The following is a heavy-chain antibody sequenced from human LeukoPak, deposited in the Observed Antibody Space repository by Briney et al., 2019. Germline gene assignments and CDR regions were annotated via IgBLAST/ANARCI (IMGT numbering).Heavy chain of an antibody. D-gene: IGHD4-17*01. J-gene: IGHJ4*02. CDR2: IHYSGST. V-gene: IGHV4-59*11. CDR1: GGSISSHY. CDR3: ARSHHYGDYLNVDY. Sequence: SETLSLTCTVSGGSISSHYWSWIRQPPGKGLEWIGYIHYSGSTNYNPSLKSRVTISVDTSKNQFSLKLSSVTAADTAVYYCARSHHYGDYLNVDYWGQGTLVTVSS.